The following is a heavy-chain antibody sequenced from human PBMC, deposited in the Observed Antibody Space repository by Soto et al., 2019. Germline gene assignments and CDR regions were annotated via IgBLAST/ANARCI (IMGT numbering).Heavy chain of an antibody. CDR3: ARQRTGLAGRLLYFDR. D-gene: IGHD3-9*01. CDR2: ISSSGRT. CDR1: GASVTSSTYY. J-gene: IGHJ2*01. V-gene: IGHV4-39*01. Sequence: QLQLQESGPRLVKPSATLSLTCTVSGASVTSSTYYWGWLRQPPGKGLQRNGSISSSGRTNNNPFLRSRVSISIDPSTNQSSLMLSSVTAADTGGFCCARQRTGLAGRLLYFDRWGRGTLVSVSS.